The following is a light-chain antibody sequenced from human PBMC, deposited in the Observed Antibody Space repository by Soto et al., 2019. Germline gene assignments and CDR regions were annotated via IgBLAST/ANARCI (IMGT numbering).Light chain of an antibody. CDR3: QQYGSSPYT. J-gene: IGKJ2*01. Sequence: EIVLTQSPGTLSLSPGERATLSCRASQSVSSSSLAWYQQKPGQAPRLLIYGASSRATGIPDRFSGSGSGTDFTLTIRRLEPEDFAVFYCQQYGSSPYTFGQGTKLELK. V-gene: IGKV3-20*01. CDR2: GAS. CDR1: QSVSSSS.